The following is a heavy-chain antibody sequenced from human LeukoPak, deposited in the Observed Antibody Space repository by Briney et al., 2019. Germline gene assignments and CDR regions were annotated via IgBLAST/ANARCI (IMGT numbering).Heavy chain of an antibody. J-gene: IGHJ4*02. Sequence: GRSLRLSCAASGFTFDDYAMHWVRHAPGKGLEWVSGISWNSGSIGYADSVKGRFTISRDNAKNSLYLQMNSLRAEDTALYYCAKGGGFVVVPAANFDYWGQGTLVTVSS. V-gene: IGHV3-9*01. CDR3: AKGGGFVVVPAANFDY. CDR2: ISWNSGSI. CDR1: GFTFDDYA. D-gene: IGHD2-2*01.